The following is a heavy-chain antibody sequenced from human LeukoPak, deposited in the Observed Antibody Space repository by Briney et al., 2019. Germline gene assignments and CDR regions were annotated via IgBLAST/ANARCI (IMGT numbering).Heavy chain of an antibody. D-gene: IGHD3-22*01. CDR3: ARALPSGYSLGYYFDY. CDR2: VYYSGST. CDR1: GGSISSSSYS. J-gene: IGHJ4*02. V-gene: IGHV4-39*07. Sequence: SETLSLTCTVSGGSISSSSYSWGWIRQPPGKGLEWIGSVYYSGSTYYNPSLKSRVTISVDTSKNQFSLKLSSVTAADTAVYYCARALPSGYSLGYYFDYWGQGTLVTVSS.